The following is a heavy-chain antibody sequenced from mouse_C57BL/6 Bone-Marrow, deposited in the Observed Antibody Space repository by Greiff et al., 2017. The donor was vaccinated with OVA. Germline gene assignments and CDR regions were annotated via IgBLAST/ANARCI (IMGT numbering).Heavy chain of an antibody. CDR3: ARGPYYYAMDY. CDR1: GFTFSSYA. Sequence: EVQRVESGGGLVKPGGSLKLSCAASGFTFSSYAMSWVRQTPEKRLEWVATISDGGSYTYYPDNVKGRFTISRDNAKNNLYLQMSHLKSEDTAMYYCARGPYYYAMDYWGQGTSVTVSS. J-gene: IGHJ4*01. V-gene: IGHV5-4*01. CDR2: ISDGGSYT.